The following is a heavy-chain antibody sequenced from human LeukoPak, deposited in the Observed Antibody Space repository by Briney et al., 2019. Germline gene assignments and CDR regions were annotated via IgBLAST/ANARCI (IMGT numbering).Heavy chain of an antibody. Sequence: SETLSLTCTVSGGSVSSGSYYWSWIRQPPGKGLEWIVYIYYSGSTNYNPSLKSRVTISVDTSKNQFSLKLSSVTAADTAVYYCARVLSGLLWFGELFPFDYWGQGTLVTVSS. CDR3: ARVLSGLLWFGELFPFDY. V-gene: IGHV4-61*01. D-gene: IGHD3-10*01. CDR2: IYYSGST. J-gene: IGHJ4*02. CDR1: GGSVSSGSYY.